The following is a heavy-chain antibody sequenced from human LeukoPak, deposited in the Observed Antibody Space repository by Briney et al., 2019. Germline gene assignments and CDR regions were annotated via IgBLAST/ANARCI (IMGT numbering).Heavy chain of an antibody. D-gene: IGHD2-15*01. CDR2: IRHDESNK. J-gene: IGHJ4*02. CDR3: ARDGVRGGGPSYFDY. V-gene: IGHV3-30*02. CDR1: GFTFTSYG. Sequence: GGSLRLSCAASGFTFTSYGMHWVRQAPGKGLEWVAFIRHDESNKYYADSVKGRFTLSRDNSKNTLFLQINSLRPEDTAVYYCARDGVRGGGPSYFDYWSQGTLVTVSS.